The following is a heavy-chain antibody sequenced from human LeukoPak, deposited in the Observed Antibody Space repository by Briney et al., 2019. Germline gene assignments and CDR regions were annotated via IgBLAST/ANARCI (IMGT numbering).Heavy chain of an antibody. V-gene: IGHV4-59*01. Sequence: SETLSLTCTVSGGSISSYYWSWIRQPPGKGLEWIGFLYYTGNTNYNPSLKSRVTISVDTSESNFSLKLTSVTAADTAVYYCARLLDNDSSGYPDTFDMWGQGTVVIVSS. D-gene: IGHD3-22*01. CDR3: ARLLDNDSSGYPDTFDM. CDR2: LYYTGNT. J-gene: IGHJ3*02. CDR1: GGSISSYY.